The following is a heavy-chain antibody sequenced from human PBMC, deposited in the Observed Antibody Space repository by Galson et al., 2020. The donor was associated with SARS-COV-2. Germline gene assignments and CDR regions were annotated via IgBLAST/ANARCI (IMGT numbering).Heavy chain of an antibody. Sequence: GESLKISCKGSGYSFATYWIGWVRQMPGKGLEWVGIIYPGDSDTIYSLSFQGQVTISADKSISTAYLQWSSLEASDTAMYYCASGGGPYYFDYWGQGTLVTVSS. V-gene: IGHV5-51*01. CDR1: GYSFATYW. D-gene: IGHD2-15*01. CDR3: ASGGGPYYFDY. J-gene: IGHJ4*02. CDR2: IYPGDSDT.